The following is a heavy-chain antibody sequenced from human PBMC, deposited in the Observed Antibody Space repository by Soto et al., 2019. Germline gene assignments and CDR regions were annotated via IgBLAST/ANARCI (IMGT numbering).Heavy chain of an antibody. J-gene: IGHJ4*02. CDR2: ISYEGRNT. D-gene: IGHD3-22*01. CDR3: AKEGGYYDSRGFHGFDY. Sequence: GGSLRLSCAASGFTFSSYDMHWVRQAPGKGLEWVAGISYEGRNTYYVDSVKGRFTISRDKSKNTLFLQMDSLRAEDTAVYYCAKEGGYYDSRGFHGFDYWGQGTLVTVSS. V-gene: IGHV3-30*18. CDR1: GFTFSSYD.